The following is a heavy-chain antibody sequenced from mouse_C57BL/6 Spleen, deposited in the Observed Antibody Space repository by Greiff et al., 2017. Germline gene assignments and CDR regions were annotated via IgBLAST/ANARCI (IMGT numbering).Heavy chain of an antibody. Sequence: QVLLQQPGAELVRPGSSVKLSCKASGYTFTSYWMHWVKQRPIQGLEWIGNIDPSDSETHYNQKFKDKATLTVDKSSSTAYMQLSSLTSEDSAVYYCASDSSGLFAYWGQGTLVTVSA. J-gene: IGHJ3*01. CDR1: GYTFTSYW. D-gene: IGHD3-2*02. CDR3: ASDSSGLFAY. V-gene: IGHV1-52*01. CDR2: IDPSDSET.